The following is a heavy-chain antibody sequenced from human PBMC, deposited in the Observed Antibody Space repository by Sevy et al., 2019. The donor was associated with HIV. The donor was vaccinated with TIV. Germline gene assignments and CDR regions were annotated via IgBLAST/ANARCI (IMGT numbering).Heavy chain of an antibody. CDR3: AKVYYYDSGTVIPRGMDV. J-gene: IGHJ6*02. Sequence: GGSLRLSCAASGFTFSDYNMYWVRQAPGKGLEWVSVISGSGFSTNYAGSVKGRFTISRDISKSTLYLQMNSLRAEDTAVYYCAKVYYYDSGTVIPRGMDVWGQGTTVTVSS. D-gene: IGHD3-10*01. V-gene: IGHV3-23*01. CDR2: ISGSGFST. CDR1: GFTFSDYN.